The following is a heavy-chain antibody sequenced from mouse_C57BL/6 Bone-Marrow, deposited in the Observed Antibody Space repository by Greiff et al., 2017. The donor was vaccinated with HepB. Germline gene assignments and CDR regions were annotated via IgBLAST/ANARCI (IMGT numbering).Heavy chain of an antibody. CDR3: ARYINVYSLYYFDY. CDR1: GYSFTGYY. V-gene: IGHV1-42*01. J-gene: IGHJ2*01. CDR2: INPSTGGT. D-gene: IGHD2-3*01. Sequence: VQLQQSGPELVKPGASVKISCKASGYSFTGYYMNWVKQSPEKSLEWIGEINPSTGGTTYNQKFKAKATLTVDKSSSTAYMQLKSLTSEDSAVYYCARYINVYSLYYFDYWGQGTTLTVSS.